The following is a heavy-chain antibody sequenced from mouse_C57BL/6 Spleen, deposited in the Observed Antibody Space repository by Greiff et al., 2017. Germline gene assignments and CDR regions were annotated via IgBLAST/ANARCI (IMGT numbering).Heavy chain of an antibody. CDR2: ISYDGSN. CDR3: ARDPEDSHFDY. CDR1: GYSITSGYY. V-gene: IGHV3-6*01. J-gene: IGHJ2*01. Sequence: VQLKESGPGLVKPSQSLSLTCSVTGYSITSGYYWNWIRQFPGNKLEWMGYISYDGSNNYNPSLKNRISITRDTSKNQFFLKLNSVTTEDTATYYCARDPEDSHFDYWGQGTTLTVSS.